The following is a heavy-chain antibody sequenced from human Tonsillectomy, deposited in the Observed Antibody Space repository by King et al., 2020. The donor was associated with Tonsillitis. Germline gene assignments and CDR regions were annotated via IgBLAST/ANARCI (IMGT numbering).Heavy chain of an antibody. CDR1: GYSFTSYW. V-gene: IGHV5-51*01. CDR2: IYPGDSDT. Sequence: VQLVESGAEVKKPGESLKISCKGSGYSFTSYWIGWVRQMPGKGPEWMGIIYPGDSDTRYSPSFQGQVTISADKSISTAYLQWSSLKASDTAMYYCARGGGITIFGVVIKLDAFDIWGQGTMVTVSS. J-gene: IGHJ3*02. D-gene: IGHD3-3*01. CDR3: ARGGGITIFGVVIKLDAFDI.